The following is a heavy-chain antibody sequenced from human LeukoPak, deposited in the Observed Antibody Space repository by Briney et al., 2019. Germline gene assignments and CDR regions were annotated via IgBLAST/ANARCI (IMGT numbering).Heavy chain of an antibody. CDR3: ARDGDLVGSYGAFDI. D-gene: IGHD3-10*01. CDR1: GGSISSYY. V-gene: IGHV4-59*01. CDR2: IYYSGST. J-gene: IGHJ3*02. Sequence: SETLSLTCTVSGGSISSYYWSWIRQPPGKGLEWIGYIYYSGSTNYNPSLKSRVTISVDTSKNQFSLKLSSVTAADTAVYYCARDGDLVGSYGAFDIWGQGTMVTVSS.